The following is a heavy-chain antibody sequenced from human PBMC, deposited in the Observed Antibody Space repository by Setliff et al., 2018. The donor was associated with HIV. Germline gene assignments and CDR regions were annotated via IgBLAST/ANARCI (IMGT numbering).Heavy chain of an antibody. CDR1: GFTFTDYW. CDR2: IQNGGSDT. J-gene: IGHJ4*02. V-gene: IGHV3-74*01. CDR3: AKNLYRGPWSPLDY. Sequence: GGSLRLSCAASGFTFTDYWMHWVRQAPGKGPEWVSYIQNGGSDTRYADSVKGRFTISRDNAKRTVSLQMSGLRPEDTAMYYCAKNLYRGPWSPLDYWGQGTLVTVSS. D-gene: IGHD1-26*01.